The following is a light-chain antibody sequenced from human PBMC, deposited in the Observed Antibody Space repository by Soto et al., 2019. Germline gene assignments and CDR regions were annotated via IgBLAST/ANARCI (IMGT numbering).Light chain of an antibody. CDR2: DNN. V-gene: IGLV1-51*01. Sequence: QSVLTQPPSVSVAPGQRVTISCSGSSPNIGKEYVSWYQQLPGTVPRLLIYDNNKRPSGIPDRFSGSKSGTSATLGITGLQTGDEADYYCASWDSSLSAVVFGGGTKLTVL. CDR3: ASWDSSLSAVV. J-gene: IGLJ2*01. CDR1: SPNIGKEY.